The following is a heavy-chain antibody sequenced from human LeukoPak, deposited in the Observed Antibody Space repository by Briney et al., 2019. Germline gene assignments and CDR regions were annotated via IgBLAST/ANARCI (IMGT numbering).Heavy chain of an antibody. Sequence: GGSLRLSCAASGFTFSSYAMSWVRQAPGKGLEWVSAISGSGGSTYYADSVKGRLTISRDNSKNTLYLQMKSLRAEHTAVYYCARSPFGGSYHFDYWGQGILVTVSS. V-gene: IGHV3-23*01. CDR3: ARSPFGGSYHFDY. CDR1: GFTFSSYA. J-gene: IGHJ4*02. D-gene: IGHD1-26*01. CDR2: ISGSGGST.